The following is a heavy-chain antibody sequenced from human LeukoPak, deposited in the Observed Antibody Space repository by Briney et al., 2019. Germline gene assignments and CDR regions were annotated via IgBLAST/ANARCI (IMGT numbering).Heavy chain of an antibody. D-gene: IGHD3-22*01. J-gene: IGHJ4*02. Sequence: PGGSLRLSCAASGFTFSSYAMSWVRQAPGQGLEWVSAISGSGGSTYYADSVKGRFTISKDNSKNTLYLQMNSLRAEDAAVYYCAKDVNYYDSSGYDPQGYWGQGTLVTVSS. CDR3: AKDVNYYDSSGYDPQGY. V-gene: IGHV3-23*01. CDR2: ISGSGGST. CDR1: GFTFSSYA.